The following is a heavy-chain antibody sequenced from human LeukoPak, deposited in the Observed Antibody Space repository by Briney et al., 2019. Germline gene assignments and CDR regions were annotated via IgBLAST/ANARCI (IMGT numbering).Heavy chain of an antibody. CDR3: ARECSVAHYYGSGSYYNVRYFDL. Sequence: ASVKVSCKASGYTFTSYGISWVRQAPGQGLEWMGWISAYNGNTNYAQKLQGRVTMTTDTSTSTAYMALRSLRSDDTAVYYCARECSVAHYYGSGSYYNVRYFDLWGRGTLVTVSS. J-gene: IGHJ2*01. CDR2: ISAYNGNT. CDR1: GYTFTSYG. V-gene: IGHV1-18*01. D-gene: IGHD3-10*01.